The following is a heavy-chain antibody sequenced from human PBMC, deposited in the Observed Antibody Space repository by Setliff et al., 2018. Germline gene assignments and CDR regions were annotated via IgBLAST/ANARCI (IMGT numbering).Heavy chain of an antibody. CDR3: ARERYFDWFFED. CDR1: GESFSNNY. D-gene: IGHD3-9*01. J-gene: IGHJ4*01. CDR2: SNHGGST. V-gene: IGHV4-34*01. Sequence: TSETLSLTCSVYGESFSNNYWSWIRQSPGRGLEWIGESNHGGSTSYNPSLKSRLTMSVDTSKNQFSLKLTTVTAADSAVYYCARERYFDWFFEDWGHGTLVTVSS.